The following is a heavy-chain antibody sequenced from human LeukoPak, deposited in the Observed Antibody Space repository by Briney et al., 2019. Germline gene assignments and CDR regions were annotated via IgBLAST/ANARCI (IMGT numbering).Heavy chain of an antibody. V-gene: IGHV1-18*01. Sequence: GASVKVSCKASGYTFTSYGISWVRQAPGRELEWMGWISAYNGNTNYAQKLQGRVTMTTDTSTSTAYMELRSVRCDDTAVYYCAREEVPAALGYFDYWGQGTLVTVSS. CDR3: AREEVPAALGYFDY. D-gene: IGHD2-2*01. CDR2: ISAYNGNT. J-gene: IGHJ4*02. CDR1: GYTFTSYG.